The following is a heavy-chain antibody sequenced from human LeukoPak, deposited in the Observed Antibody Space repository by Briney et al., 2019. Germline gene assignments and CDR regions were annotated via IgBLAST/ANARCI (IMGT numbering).Heavy chain of an antibody. Sequence: SETLSLTCTVPGGPISSYYWSWIRQPPGKGLEWIGYIHDSGSTNYNPSLKSRVTISVDTSKNRSSLKLSSVTAADTAVYYCARDRREQYCSGGSCYSALGFFDYWGQGTLVTVSS. V-gene: IGHV4-59*01. CDR1: GGPISSYY. CDR3: ARDRREQYCSGGSCYSALGFFDY. J-gene: IGHJ4*02. D-gene: IGHD2-15*01. CDR2: IHDSGST.